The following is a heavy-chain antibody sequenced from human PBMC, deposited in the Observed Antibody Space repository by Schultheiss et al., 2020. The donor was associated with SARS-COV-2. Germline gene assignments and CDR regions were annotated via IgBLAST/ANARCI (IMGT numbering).Heavy chain of an antibody. Sequence: GGSLRLSCAASGFTFSSYGMHWVRQAPGKGLEWVAVIWYDGSNKYYADSVKGRFTISRDNSKNTLYLQMNSLRAEDTAVYYCARDVYSIAVAGYNWFDPWGQGTLVTVSS. J-gene: IGHJ5*02. D-gene: IGHD6-19*01. CDR2: IWYDGSNK. CDR1: GFTFSSYG. CDR3: ARDVYSIAVAGYNWFDP. V-gene: IGHV3-33*01.